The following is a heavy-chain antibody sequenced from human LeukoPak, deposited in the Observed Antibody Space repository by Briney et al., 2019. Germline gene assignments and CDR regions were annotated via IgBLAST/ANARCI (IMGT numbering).Heavy chain of an antibody. CDR3: ARQVTMVRGVIGFDP. CDR1: GYSFTSYW. Sequence: GESLRISCKGSGYSFTSYWISWVRQMPGKGLEWMGRIDPSDSYTNYSPSFQGHVTISADKSISTAYLQWSSLKASDTAMYYCARQVTMVRGVIGFDPWGQGTLVTGSS. CDR2: IDPSDSYT. J-gene: IGHJ5*02. D-gene: IGHD3-10*01. V-gene: IGHV5-10-1*01.